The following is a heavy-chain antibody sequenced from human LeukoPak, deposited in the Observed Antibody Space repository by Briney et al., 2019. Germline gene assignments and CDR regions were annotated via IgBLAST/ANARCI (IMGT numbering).Heavy chain of an antibody. Sequence: SVKVSCKASGGTFSSYAISWVRQAPGQGLEWMGGIIPIFGTANYAQKFQGRVTITTDESTSTAYMELSSLRSEDTAVYYCARAPPRQLWSDYYYYYMDVRGKGTTVTASS. CDR3: ARAPPRQLWSDYYYYYMDV. CDR2: IIPIFGTA. J-gene: IGHJ6*03. CDR1: GGTFSSYA. D-gene: IGHD5-18*01. V-gene: IGHV1-69*05.